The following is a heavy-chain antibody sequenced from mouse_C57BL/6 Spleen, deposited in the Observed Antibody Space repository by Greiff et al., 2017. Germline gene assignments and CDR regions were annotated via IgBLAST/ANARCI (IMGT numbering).Heavy chain of an antibody. CDR1: GYTFTSYW. CDR2: IDPSDSET. V-gene: IGHV1-52*01. CDR3: VFYYEGAMGY. D-gene: IGHD1-1*01. Sequence: QVQLQQPGAELVRPGSSVKLSCKASGYTFTSYWMHWVKQRPIQGLEWIGNIDPSDSETHYKQKFKDKATLTVDKTSSTVYMQRRSLTSEDAAVYYCVFYYEGAMGYWGQGTSVTVSS. J-gene: IGHJ4*01.